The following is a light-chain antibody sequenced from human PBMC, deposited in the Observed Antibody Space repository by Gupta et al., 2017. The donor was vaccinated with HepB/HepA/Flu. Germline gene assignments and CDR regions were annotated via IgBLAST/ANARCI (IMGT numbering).Light chain of an antibody. CDR3: QQHDSAPWT. J-gene: IGKJ1*01. CDR2: GAS. Sequence: DIVMTQSQSPLAVSLAERATINCTSSQCGRDSSNNKKYLVWYQQKPGQPPKLLIYGASNRECGVPRRFSGSGSGTDFTLTISSLQAEDVAVYYCQQHDSAPWTFGEGTKVEIK. CDR1: QCGRDSSNNKKY. V-gene: IGKV4-1*01.